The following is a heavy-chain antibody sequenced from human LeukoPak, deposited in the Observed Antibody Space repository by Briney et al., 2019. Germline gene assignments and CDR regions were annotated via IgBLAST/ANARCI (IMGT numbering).Heavy chain of an antibody. D-gene: IGHD1-26*01. J-gene: IGHJ4*02. V-gene: IGHV4-61*02. Sequence: SETLSLTCTVSGGSITSSSNYWSWIRQPAGKGLEWIGRIYMSGNTHYKPSLESRVTISKETSKNKFSLKLTSVTAADQAVYYCAREGGSGSYPHFDYWGQGTLVTVSS. CDR1: GGSITSSSNY. CDR3: AREGGSGSYPHFDY. CDR2: IYMSGNT.